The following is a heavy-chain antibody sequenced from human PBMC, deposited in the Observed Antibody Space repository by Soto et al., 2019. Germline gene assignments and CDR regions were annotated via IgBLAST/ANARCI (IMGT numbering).Heavy chain of an antibody. D-gene: IGHD2-15*01. CDR3: SATGGP. V-gene: IGHV1-8*01. Sequence: GASVKVSCKASGHSLNKYDINWVRQAPGQGLEWMGWVNPNSGETGFAQKFQGRITMTRNTSINTVYMELRSLRSDDTAVYFCSATGGPWGQGTLVTVYS. J-gene: IGHJ5*02. CDR2: VNPNSGET. CDR1: GHSLNKYD.